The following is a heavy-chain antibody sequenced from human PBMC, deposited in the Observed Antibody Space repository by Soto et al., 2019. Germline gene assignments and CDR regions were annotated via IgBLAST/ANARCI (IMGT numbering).Heavy chain of an antibody. J-gene: IGHJ4*02. CDR2: IYYSGST. CDR1: GGSISSSSYY. V-gene: IGHV4-39*01. D-gene: IGHD5-18*01. Sequence: SETLSLTCTVSGGSISSSSYYWGWIRQPPGKGLEWIGSIYYSGSTYYNPSLKSRVTISVDTSKNQFSLKLSSVTSADSAVYYCARLQLWLPLDYWGQGTLVTVSS. CDR3: ARLQLWLPLDY.